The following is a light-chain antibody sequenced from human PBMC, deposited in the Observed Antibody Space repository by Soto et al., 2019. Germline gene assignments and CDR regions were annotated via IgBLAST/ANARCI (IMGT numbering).Light chain of an antibody. CDR3: QKFNTALLT. Sequence: DIQMTQSPSSLSASVGDRVTITCRASQDISVYLARYQQKPGKVPKLLIYSASTLQSGVPSRFSGSGSGTDFTLTISSLQPEDDATYYCQKFNTALLTFGQGTRLEIK. CDR1: QDISVY. V-gene: IGKV1-27*01. J-gene: IGKJ5*01. CDR2: SAS.